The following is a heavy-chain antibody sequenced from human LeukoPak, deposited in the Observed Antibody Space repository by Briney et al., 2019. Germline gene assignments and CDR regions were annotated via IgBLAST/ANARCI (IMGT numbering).Heavy chain of an antibody. CDR3: ARGQGVDTAMVYDY. CDR1: GGSISSSSYY. J-gene: IGHJ4*02. CDR2: IYYSGST. D-gene: IGHD5-18*01. V-gene: IGHV4-39*07. Sequence: SETLSLTCTVSGGSISSSSYYWGWIRQPPGKGLECIGSIYYSGSTYYNPSLKSRVTISVDTSKNQFSLKLSSVTAADTAVYYCARGQGVDTAMVYDYWGQGTLVTVSS.